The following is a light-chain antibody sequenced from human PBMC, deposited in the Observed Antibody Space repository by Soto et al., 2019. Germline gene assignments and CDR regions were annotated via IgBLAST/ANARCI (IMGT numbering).Light chain of an antibody. CDR3: QQYTSSSKT. CDR2: AAS. V-gene: IGKV3-20*01. CDR1: QSVSSTY. Sequence: EIVLTQSPGTLSLSPGERATLSCRASQSVSSTYLAWYQQKPGQAPRLLIYAASSRATGIPDRFSGSGSGTDFTLTTSRLEPEDFAVYYCQQYTSSSKTFGQGTKLEIK. J-gene: IGKJ2*01.